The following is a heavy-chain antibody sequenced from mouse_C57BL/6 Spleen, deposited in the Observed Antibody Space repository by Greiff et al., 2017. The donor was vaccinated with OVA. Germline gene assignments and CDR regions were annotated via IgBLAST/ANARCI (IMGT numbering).Heavy chain of an antibody. CDR2: IDPENGDT. V-gene: IGHV14-4*01. Sequence: VQLQQSGAELVRPGASVKLSCTASGFNIKDDYMHWVKQRPEQGLEWIGWIDPENGDTEYASKFQGKATITADTSSNTAYLQLSSLTSEDTAVYYCTTGRRGNAMDDWGQGTSVTVSS. CDR1: GFNIKDDY. CDR3: TTGRRGNAMDD. J-gene: IGHJ4*01. D-gene: IGHD2-12*01.